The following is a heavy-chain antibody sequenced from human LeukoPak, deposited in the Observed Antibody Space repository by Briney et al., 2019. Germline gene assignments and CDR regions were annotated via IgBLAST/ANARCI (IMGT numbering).Heavy chain of an antibody. J-gene: IGHJ4*02. V-gene: IGHV4-59*02. CDR3: ARENGDYALDY. CDR1: GTTVSIDY. Sequence: SETLSLTCTVSGTTVSIDYWSWIRQPPEKGLEWVGSIHHSGSSKYNSSLNNRVTISLDKSKNQFSLSLTSVTVADTAVYYCARENGDYALDYWGQGTLVTVSS. CDR2: IHHSGSS. D-gene: IGHD4-17*01.